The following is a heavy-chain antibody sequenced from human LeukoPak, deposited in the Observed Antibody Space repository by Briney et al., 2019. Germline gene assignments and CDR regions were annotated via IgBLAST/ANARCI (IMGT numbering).Heavy chain of an antibody. V-gene: IGHV4-34*01. D-gene: IGHD1-14*01. CDR2: ISPSGST. CDR3: AGDHYLALKD. Sequence: SETLSLTCAVYSGSFSGSYWSWIRQPPGKGLEWIGEISPSGSTTYNPSLKTRVTISTDTSKNQFSLKLNSVTAADTAVYYCAGDHYLALKDWGHGMLVTVSS. CDR1: SGSFSGSY. J-gene: IGHJ4*01.